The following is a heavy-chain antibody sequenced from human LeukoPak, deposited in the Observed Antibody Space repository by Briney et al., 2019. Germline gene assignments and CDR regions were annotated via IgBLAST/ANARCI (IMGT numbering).Heavy chain of an antibody. CDR3: TVVIAMAGT. CDR2: IRSKANSYAT. D-gene: IGHD6-19*01. Sequence: GGSLRLSCAASGFTFSSYGMHWVRQASGKGLEWVGRIRSKANSYATAYAASVKGRFTISRDDSKNTAYLQMNSLKTEDTAVYYCTVVIAMAGTWGQGTLVTVSS. CDR1: GFTFSSYG. V-gene: IGHV3-73*01. J-gene: IGHJ5*02.